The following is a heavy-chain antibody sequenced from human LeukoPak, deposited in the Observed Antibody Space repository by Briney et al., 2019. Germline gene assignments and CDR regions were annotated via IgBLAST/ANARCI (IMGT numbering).Heavy chain of an antibody. CDR3: AREQGGSGWSGFDY. V-gene: IGHV3-30*06. J-gene: IGHJ4*02. D-gene: IGHD6-19*01. Sequence: PGRSLRLSCAASGFTFSSYGMHWVRQAPGKGLEWVAVISIDGSRQHYADFLVGRFTISRDNSKNTVSLQMSSLRTEDTAVYFCAREQGGSGWSGFDYWGQGTLVTVSS. CDR2: ISIDGSRQ. CDR1: GFTFSSYG.